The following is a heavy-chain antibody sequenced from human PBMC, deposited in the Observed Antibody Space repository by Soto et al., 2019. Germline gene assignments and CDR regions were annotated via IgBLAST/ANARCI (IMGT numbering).Heavy chain of an antibody. CDR1: GFTFSSYG. D-gene: IGHD2-2*01. CDR2: IWYDGSNK. J-gene: IGHJ6*02. CDR3: ARDEIVVVPAAIPYYYYYGMDV. Sequence: QVQLVESGGGVVQPGRSLRLSCAASGFTFSSYGMHWVRQAPGKGLEWVAVIWYDGSNKYYADSVKGRFTISRDNSKNTLYLQMNSLRAEDTAVYYCARDEIVVVPAAIPYYYYYGMDVWGQGTTVTVSS. V-gene: IGHV3-33*01.